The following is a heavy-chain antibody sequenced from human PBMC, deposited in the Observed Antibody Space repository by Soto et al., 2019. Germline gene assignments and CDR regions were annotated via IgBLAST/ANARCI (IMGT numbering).Heavy chain of an antibody. CDR2: VYYSGST. CDR1: GGSINNNDYY. CDR3: ARMSYFYDKWYFDL. Sequence: QLQESGPGLVKPSQTLSLTCSVSGGSINNNDYYWSWIRQTPGKGLEWIGYVYYSGSTDYIPSLKSRLSMSIDKSKNQFHLKLNSVTAADTATYYCARMSYFYDKWYFDLWGRGTQVTVSS. J-gene: IGHJ2*01. D-gene: IGHD3-22*01. V-gene: IGHV4-30-4*01.